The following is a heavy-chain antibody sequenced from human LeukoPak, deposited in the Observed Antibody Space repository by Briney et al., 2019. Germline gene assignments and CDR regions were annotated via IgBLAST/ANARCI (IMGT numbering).Heavy chain of an antibody. D-gene: IGHD1-26*01. Sequence: PGGSLRLSCVASGFTFNNYGIHWVRQAPGKGLEWVAVISYDGSHKYYPDYVKGRFTISRDNSKNSLYLQMNSLRAEDTAVYSCAKDVQRGSSPTDYWGQGTLVTVSS. CDR1: GFTFNNYG. CDR2: ISYDGSHK. V-gene: IGHV3-30*18. CDR3: AKDVQRGSSPTDY. J-gene: IGHJ4*02.